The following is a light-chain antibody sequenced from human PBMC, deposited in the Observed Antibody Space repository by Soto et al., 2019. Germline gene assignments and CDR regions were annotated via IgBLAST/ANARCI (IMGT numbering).Light chain of an antibody. CDR2: EVN. J-gene: IGLJ3*02. Sequence: QSALTQPPSASGSPGQSVTISCTGTSSDIGGYNSVSWYQQHPGKAPKLMIYEVNKRPLGVPERFSGSKSGNTASLTVSGLQADDEAGYYCSSSAGTNSFVLFGGGTQLTVL. CDR1: SSDIGGYNS. CDR3: SSSAGTNSFVL. V-gene: IGLV2-8*01.